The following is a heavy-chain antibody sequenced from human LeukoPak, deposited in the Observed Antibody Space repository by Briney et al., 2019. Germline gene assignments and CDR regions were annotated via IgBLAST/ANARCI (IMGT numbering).Heavy chain of an antibody. CDR1: GDSISSGGYY. V-gene: IGHV4-31*03. D-gene: IGHD3-10*01. J-gene: IGHJ4*02. CDR3: ARESPVHYYGSGSSFDY. Sequence: SETLSLTCTVSGDSISSGGYYWTWTRQHPGTGLEWIGYIYYSGSPNYNPSLKSRVTISVDTSKNQFSLKLSSVTAADTAVYYCARESPVHYYGSGSSFDYWGQGTLVTVSS. CDR2: IYYSGSP.